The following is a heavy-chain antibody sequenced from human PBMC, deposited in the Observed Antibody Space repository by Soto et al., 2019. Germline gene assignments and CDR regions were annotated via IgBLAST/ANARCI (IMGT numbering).Heavy chain of an antibody. Sequence: PGGSLRLSCAASGFRFGSYWMSWVRQAPGKGLEWVANIKQDGSEKYYVDSVKGRFTISRDNAKNSLYLQMNNLSAEDTSVYYCARDSLWFGEALLAYYYMDVWGKGTTVTVSS. CDR3: ARDSLWFGEALLAYYYMDV. CDR2: IKQDGSEK. J-gene: IGHJ6*03. V-gene: IGHV3-7*01. CDR1: GFRFGSYW. D-gene: IGHD3-10*01.